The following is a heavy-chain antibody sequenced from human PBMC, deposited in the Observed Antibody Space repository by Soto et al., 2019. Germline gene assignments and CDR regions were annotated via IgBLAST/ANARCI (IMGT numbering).Heavy chain of an antibody. CDR2: IIPIFGTV. CDR3: ARGNHRWLQLWYFEL. Sequence: SVKVSCKASGGTFSNYPISWVRQAPGQGLEWMGGIIPIFGTVNYAQKFQGRVTITADESTSTAYMELSSLRSEDTAVYYCARGNHRWLQLWYFELWGHGTLVTVSS. V-gene: IGHV1-69*13. D-gene: IGHD5-12*01. J-gene: IGHJ2*01. CDR1: GGTFSNYP.